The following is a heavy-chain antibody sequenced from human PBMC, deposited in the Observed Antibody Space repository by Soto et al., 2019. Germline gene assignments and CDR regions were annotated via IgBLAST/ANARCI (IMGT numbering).Heavy chain of an antibody. V-gene: IGHV1-2*02. CDR2: INPNSGGT. J-gene: IGHJ6*02. CDR3: ARDKAPSTSFYYYGMYV. D-gene: IGHD6-6*01. Sequence: QVLLVQSGAEVKKPGASVKVACKASGYTFTGYYMHWVRQAPGQGLDWMGWINPNSGGTNDEQKFQGRVTMTRDTYISTAFMELSRLRSDDTAVYYCARDKAPSTSFYYYGMYVLGQGTTVNVSS. CDR1: GYTFTGYY.